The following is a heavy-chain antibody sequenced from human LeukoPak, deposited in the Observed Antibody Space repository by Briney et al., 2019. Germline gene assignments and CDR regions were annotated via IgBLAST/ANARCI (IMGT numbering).Heavy chain of an antibody. CDR1: VGNFISYV. Sequence: SVTVSCKASVGNFISYVISWVRQAPGQGLEWRGGIIPIFGTANYAQKFQGRVTITTDESTSTAYMELSSLRSEDTAVYYCAREPEVERFDYWGQGTLVTVSS. D-gene: IGHD1-1*01. J-gene: IGHJ4*02. CDR2: IIPIFGTA. V-gene: IGHV1-69*05. CDR3: AREPEVERFDY.